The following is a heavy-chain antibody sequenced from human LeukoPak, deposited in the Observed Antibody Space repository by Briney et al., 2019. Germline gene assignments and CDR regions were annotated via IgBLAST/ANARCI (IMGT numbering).Heavy chain of an antibody. V-gene: IGHV4-34*01. CDR3: ARGRDIVGATSDDY. D-gene: IGHD1-26*01. CDR2: INHSGST. J-gene: IGHJ4*02. Sequence: SETLSLTCAVYGGSFSGYYWSWILQPPGKGLEWIGEINHSGSTNYNPSLKSRVTISVDTSKNQFSLKLSSVTAADTAVYYCARGRDIVGATSDDYWGQGTLVTVSS. CDR1: GGSFSGYY.